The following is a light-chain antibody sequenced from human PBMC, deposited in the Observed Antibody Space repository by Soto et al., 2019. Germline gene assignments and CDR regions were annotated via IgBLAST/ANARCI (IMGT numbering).Light chain of an antibody. CDR2: EGS. V-gene: IGLV2-23*03. CDR1: SSDGGTYNL. CDR3: PSYVDSNLFGV. Sequence: QSVLTQPASVSGSPGQSITISCTGSSSDGGTYNLVSWYQQHPGKAPKLMIYEGSKRPSGVSNRFSGSKSGNTASLTISGHQAEHEAGFSYPSYVDSNLFGVFGGGPRLPVL. J-gene: IGLJ3*02.